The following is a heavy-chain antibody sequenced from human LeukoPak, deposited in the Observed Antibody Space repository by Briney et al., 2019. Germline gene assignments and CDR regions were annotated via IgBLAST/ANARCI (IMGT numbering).Heavy chain of an antibody. CDR3: ARLRGNDNDYPDY. CDR2: INHSGST. Sequence: SETLSLTCAVYGGSFSGYYWSWIRQPPGKGLEWIGEINHSGSTNYNPSLKSRVTISVDTSKNQFSLKLSSVTAADTAVYYCARLRGNDNDYPDYWGQGTLVTVSS. J-gene: IGHJ4*02. D-gene: IGHD4-11*01. V-gene: IGHV4-34*01. CDR1: GGSFSGYY.